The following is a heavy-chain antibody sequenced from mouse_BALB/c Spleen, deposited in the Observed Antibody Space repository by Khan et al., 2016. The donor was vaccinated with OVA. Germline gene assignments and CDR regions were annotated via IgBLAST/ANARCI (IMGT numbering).Heavy chain of an antibody. J-gene: IGHJ2*01. Sequence: QVQLKESGAELVRPGASVKLSCKASGYTFTSYWMHWVKQRSGQGLEWIASINPGSDNTYYNQKLKDKATLTADKSSSTAYMQLSSLKSEDSAVYYCARGKALYSIDYWGQGTTVTVSS. D-gene: IGHD2-1*01. CDR2: INPGSDNT. CDR3: ARGKALYSIDY. CDR1: GYTFTSYW. V-gene: IGHV1-76*01.